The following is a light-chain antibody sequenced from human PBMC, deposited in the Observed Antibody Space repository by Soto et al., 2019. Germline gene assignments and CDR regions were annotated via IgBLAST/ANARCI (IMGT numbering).Light chain of an antibody. J-gene: IGKJ2*01. V-gene: IGKV1-39*01. Sequence: DIQMTQSPSSLSASVGDRVTIACRASQTISTFVNWYQQKPGEAPKLLIHAASILHNGVPSRFSGRGSGTGFTLTINNLQLDDFATYYCQQSYSNFVTFGQGTKLEI. CDR2: AAS. CDR3: QQSYSNFVT. CDR1: QTISTF.